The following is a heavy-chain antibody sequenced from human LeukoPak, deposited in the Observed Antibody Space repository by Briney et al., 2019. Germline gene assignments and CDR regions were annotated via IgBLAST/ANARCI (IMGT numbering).Heavy chain of an antibody. CDR1: GGSISSYY. CDR3: ARGIRSGSGWYGPYSYYYYYMDV. CDR2: IYTSGST. Sequence: PSETLSLTCTVSGGSISSYYWSWIRQPAGKGLEWIGRIYTSGSTNYNPSLKSRVTMSVDTSKNQFSLKLSSVTAADTAVYYRARGIRSGSGWYGPYSYYYYYMDVWGKGTTVTISS. J-gene: IGHJ6*03. V-gene: IGHV4-4*07. D-gene: IGHD6-19*01.